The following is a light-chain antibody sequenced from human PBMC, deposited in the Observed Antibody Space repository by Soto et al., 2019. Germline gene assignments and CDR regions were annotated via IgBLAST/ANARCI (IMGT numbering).Light chain of an antibody. CDR1: QSVTSDY. CDR2: GAS. J-gene: IGKJ5*01. Sequence: EIVLTQSPGTLSMSPGERATLSCRASQSVTSDYLAWYQQKPGQAPRLLIHGASSRATGVPDRFSGSGFATDFSLTITNLEPGDFGVYYCQQRANWLMTFGQGTRLDIK. V-gene: IGKV3D-20*02. CDR3: QQRANWLMT.